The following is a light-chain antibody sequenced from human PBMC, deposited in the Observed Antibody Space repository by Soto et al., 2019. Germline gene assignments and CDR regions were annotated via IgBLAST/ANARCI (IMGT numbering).Light chain of an antibody. Sequence: EIVMTQSPATLSVSPGERATLSCRASQSVSSNLAWYQQKPGQAPRLLIYGASTRATGIPARFSGSGSGTEFTLIISSLQSEDFAIYSCQQYNNWPPDRTFGQGTKVEIK. V-gene: IGKV3-15*01. CDR1: QSVSSN. CDR2: GAS. CDR3: QQYNNWPPDRT. J-gene: IGKJ1*01.